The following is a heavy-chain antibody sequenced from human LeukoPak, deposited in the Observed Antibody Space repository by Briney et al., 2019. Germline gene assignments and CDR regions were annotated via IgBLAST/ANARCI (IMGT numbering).Heavy chain of an antibody. J-gene: IGHJ5*02. CDR2: IQQHGSET. Sequence: GGSLRLSCEGSGFTFSNYWMSWVRQAPGKGLEWVANIQQHGSETYYGDSVKGRFTISRDNAKNSLYLQMNSLRAEDTAVYYCLQYNSGSTWGQGTLVTVSS. CDR3: LQYNSGST. V-gene: IGHV3-7*01. D-gene: IGHD3-10*01. CDR1: GFTFSNYW.